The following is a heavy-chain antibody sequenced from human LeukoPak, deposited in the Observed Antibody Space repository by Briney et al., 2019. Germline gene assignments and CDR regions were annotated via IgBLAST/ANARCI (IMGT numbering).Heavy chain of an antibody. D-gene: IGHD3-10*01. J-gene: IGHJ4*02. Sequence: SETLSLTCAVSGGSISSSNWWSWVRQPPGKGLEWIGEIYHSGSTYYNPSLKSRVTISVDTSKNQFSLKLSSVTAADTAVYYCARHIQLGDAFDYWGQGTLVTVSS. CDR2: IYHSGST. CDR1: GGSISSSNW. CDR3: ARHIQLGDAFDY. V-gene: IGHV4-4*02.